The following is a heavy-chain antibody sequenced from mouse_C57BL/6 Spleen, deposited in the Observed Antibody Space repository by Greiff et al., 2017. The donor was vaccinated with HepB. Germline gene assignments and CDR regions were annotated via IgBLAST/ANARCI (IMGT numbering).Heavy chain of an antibody. D-gene: IGHD2-3*01. CDR1: GYTFTSYW. Sequence: QVQLQQSGAELVKPGASVKMSCKASGYTFTSYWITWVKQRPGQGLEWIGDIYPGSGSTNYNEKFKSKATLTVDTSSSTVYMQLSSLTSEDSAVYYCAREDCYGSGWFDVWGKGTMVTVSS. CDR3: AREDCYGSGWFDV. CDR2: IYPGSGST. J-gene: IGHJ1*03. V-gene: IGHV1-55*01.